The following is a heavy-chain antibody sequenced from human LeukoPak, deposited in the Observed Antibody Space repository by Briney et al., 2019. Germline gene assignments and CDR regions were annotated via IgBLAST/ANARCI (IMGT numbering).Heavy chain of an antibody. Sequence: SETLSLTCAVSGGSIMTTNWWSWVRQPPGKGLEWIGEVHLSGATNYNPSLESRVSMSIDTSKNQMSLKLTSVTATDTAIYFCTRESGAFSPFGFWGQGTLVTVSS. J-gene: IGHJ4*02. CDR2: VHLSGAT. V-gene: IGHV4-4*02. D-gene: IGHD1-26*01. CDR1: GGSIMTTNW. CDR3: TRESGAFSPFGF.